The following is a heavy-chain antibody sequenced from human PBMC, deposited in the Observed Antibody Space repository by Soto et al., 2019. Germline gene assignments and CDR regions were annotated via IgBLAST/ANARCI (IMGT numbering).Heavy chain of an antibody. CDR3: AREQSMVRGVIKYYYYGMDV. D-gene: IGHD3-10*01. V-gene: IGHV1-18*04. CDR1: GYTFSSNS. J-gene: IGHJ6*02. CDR2: ITPFNGDT. Sequence: ASVKVSCKASGYTFSSNSIHWVRQAPGQGLEWMGWITPFNGDTSYAQKFQGRVTITADESTSTAYMELSSLRSEDTAVYYCAREQSMVRGVIKYYYYGMDVWGQGTTVTVSS.